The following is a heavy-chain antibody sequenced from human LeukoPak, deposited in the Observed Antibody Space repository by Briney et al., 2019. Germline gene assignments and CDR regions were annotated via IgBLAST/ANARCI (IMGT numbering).Heavy chain of an antibody. Sequence: PGRSLRLSCAASGFTFSSYAMHWVRQAPGKGLEWVAVISYDGSNKYYADSVKGRFTISRDNSKNTLYLQMNSPRAEDTAVYYCVAGADYYGSGGLNDYWGQGTLVTVSS. CDR1: GFTFSSYA. CDR3: VAGADYYGSGGLNDY. V-gene: IGHV3-30*04. J-gene: IGHJ4*02. CDR2: ISYDGSNK. D-gene: IGHD3-10*01.